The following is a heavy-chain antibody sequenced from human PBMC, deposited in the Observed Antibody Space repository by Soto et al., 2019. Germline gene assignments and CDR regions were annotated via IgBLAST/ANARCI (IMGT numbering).Heavy chain of an antibody. D-gene: IGHD2-21*01. J-gene: IGHJ4*02. CDR3: VRGVSILRH. CDR1: GFTFSSFW. Sequence: GGSLRLSCAASGFTFSSFWMSWVRQAPGKGLECVANMNQGGGEIYYVDSVKVRFTMSRDNVKNSLYLQMDSLRAEDTAVYHCVRGVSILRHWGQGTLVTVSS. CDR2: MNQGGGEI. V-gene: IGHV3-7*05.